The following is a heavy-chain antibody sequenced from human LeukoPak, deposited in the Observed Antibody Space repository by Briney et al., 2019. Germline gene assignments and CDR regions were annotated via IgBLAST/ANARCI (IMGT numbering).Heavy chain of an antibody. CDR1: GGSFSGYY. CDR3: ATAPYYYGSGKFDP. CDR2: INHSGST. D-gene: IGHD3-10*01. V-gene: IGHV4-34*01. J-gene: IGHJ5*02. Sequence: PSETLSPTCAVYGGSFSGYYWSWIREPPGKGLEWIGEINHSGSTNYNPSLKSRVTISVDTSKNQFSLKLSSVTAADTAVYYCATAPYYYGSGKFDPWGQGTLVTVSS.